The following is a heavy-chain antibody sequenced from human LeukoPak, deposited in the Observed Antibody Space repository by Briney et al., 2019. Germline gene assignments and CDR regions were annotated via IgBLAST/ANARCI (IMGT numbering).Heavy chain of an antibody. CDR3: ARGVDYYDSLIDY. D-gene: IGHD3-22*01. V-gene: IGHV4-4*02. CDR2: IFHSGST. CDR1: SDSIFTSNW. Sequence: SETLSLTCTVSSDSIFTSNWWSWVRQPPGKGLEWIGQIFHSGSTSYSPSLKSRVTISMDKSKNQISLRLTSVTAADTAVYYCARGVDYYDSLIDYWGQGTLVTVSS. J-gene: IGHJ4*02.